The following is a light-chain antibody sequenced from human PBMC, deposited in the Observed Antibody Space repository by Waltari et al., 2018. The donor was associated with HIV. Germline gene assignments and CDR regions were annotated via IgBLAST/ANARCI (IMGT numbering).Light chain of an antibody. CDR1: SSNLGAGYD. Sequence: QSVLTQPPSVSGAPGPRVTISCSGSSSNLGAGYDIPWYQQLPGTAPRLLIYGNTNRPSGVPDRFSGSKSGTSASLAITGLQAEDEADYYCQSYDSSLSGWVFGGGTKLTVV. V-gene: IGLV1-40*01. CDR2: GNT. J-gene: IGLJ3*02. CDR3: QSYDSSLSGWV.